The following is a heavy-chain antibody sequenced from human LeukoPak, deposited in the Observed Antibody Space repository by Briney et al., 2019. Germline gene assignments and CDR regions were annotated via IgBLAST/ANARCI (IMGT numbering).Heavy chain of an antibody. V-gene: IGHV3-33*01. CDR3: ASSCSSTSCYPHVPTKTHYYYYYGMDV. CDR2: IWYDGSNK. CDR1: GFTFSSYG. J-gene: IGHJ6*02. D-gene: IGHD2-2*01. Sequence: PGRSLRLSCAASGFTFSSYGMHWVRQAPGKGLEWVAVIWYDGSNKCYADSVKGRFTISRDNSKNTLYLQMNSLRAEDTAVYYCASSCSSTSCYPHVPTKTHYYYYYGMDVWGQGTTVTVSS.